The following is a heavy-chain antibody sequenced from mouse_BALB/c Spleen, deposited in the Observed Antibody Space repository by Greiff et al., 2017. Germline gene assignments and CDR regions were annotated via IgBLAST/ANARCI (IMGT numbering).Heavy chain of an antibody. V-gene: IGHV5-4*02. CDR2: ISDGGSYT. CDR3: ARAGYYGYGFAY. CDR1: GFTFSDYY. J-gene: IGHJ3*01. Sequence: EVKVVESGGGLVKPGGSLKLSCAASGFTFSDYYMYWVRQTPEKRLEWVATISDGGSYTYYPDSVKGRFTISRDNAKNNLYLQMSSLKSEDTAMYYCARAGYYGYGFAYWGQGTLVTVSA. D-gene: IGHD1-2*01.